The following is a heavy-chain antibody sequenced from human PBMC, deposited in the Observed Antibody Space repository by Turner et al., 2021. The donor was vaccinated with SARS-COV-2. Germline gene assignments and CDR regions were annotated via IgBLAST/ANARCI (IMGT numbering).Heavy chain of an antibody. V-gene: IGHV1-69*10. D-gene: IGHD3-10*01. CDR3: ARVVGGFGELGYYYYYGMDV. CDR2: IIPILGIA. J-gene: IGHJ6*02. Sequence: QVQLVQSGAEVKKPGSSVKVSCKASGGTFSTYAISWVRQAPGQGLEWMGGIIPILGIANYAQKSQGRVTITADKSPSTAYMELSSLRSEDTAVYYCARVVGGFGELGYYYYYGMDVWGQGTTVTVSS. CDR1: GGTFSTYA.